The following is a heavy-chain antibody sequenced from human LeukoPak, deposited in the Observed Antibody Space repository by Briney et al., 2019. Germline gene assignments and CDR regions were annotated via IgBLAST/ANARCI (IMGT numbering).Heavy chain of an antibody. CDR2: ISAYNGNT. D-gene: IGHD3-10*01. CDR1: GYTFTSYG. CDR3: ARDKFGAGNDAFDI. J-gene: IGHJ3*02. Sequence: GASVKVSCKASGYTFTSYGISWVRQAPGQGLEWMGWISAYNGNTNYAQKFQGRVTITADESTSTAYMELSSLRSEDTAVYYCARDKFGAGNDAFDIWGQGTMVTVSS. V-gene: IGHV1-18*01.